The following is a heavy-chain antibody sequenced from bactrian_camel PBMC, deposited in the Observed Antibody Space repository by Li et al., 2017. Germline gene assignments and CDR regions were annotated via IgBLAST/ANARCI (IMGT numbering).Heavy chain of an antibody. CDR3: AIGLHLEVMGSWADADFEY. CDR2: IDSDGST. Sequence: HVQLVESGGGSVQAGESLRLSCAASGRTRGVGCMAWFRRFPGGKDREGVAAIDSDGSTSYADSVKGRFTISHDDAKNILYLDMNNLQPEDTAMYYCAIGLHLEVMGSWADADFEYWGQGTQVTVS. J-gene: IGHJ6*01. V-gene: IGHV3S53*01. CDR1: GRTRGVGC. D-gene: IGHD3*01.